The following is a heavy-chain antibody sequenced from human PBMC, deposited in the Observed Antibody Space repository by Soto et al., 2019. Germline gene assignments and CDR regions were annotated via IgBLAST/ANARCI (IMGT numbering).Heavy chain of an antibody. CDR2: IYHSGST. J-gene: IGHJ3*02. Sequence: SETLSLTCAVSGGSISSGGYSWSWIRQPPGRGLEWIGYIYHSGSTYYNPSLKSRVTISVDRSKNQFSLKLSSVTAADTAVYYCARGRGWGDYFDAFDIWGQGTMVTVSS. V-gene: IGHV4-30-2*01. D-gene: IGHD4-17*01. CDR1: GGSISSGGYS. CDR3: ARGRGWGDYFDAFDI.